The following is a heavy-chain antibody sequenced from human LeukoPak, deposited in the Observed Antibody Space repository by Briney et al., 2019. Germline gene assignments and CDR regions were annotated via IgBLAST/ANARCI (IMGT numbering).Heavy chain of an antibody. CDR1: GVSISSSTYY. Sequence: PSETLSLTCTVSGVSISSSTYYWGWIRQPPGKGLEWIGTIYYSGSTYYNPSLKSRVTISVNTSKNQFSLKLSSVTAADAAVYYCARGLSSSRYVSHPSWWYFDLWGRGTLVTVSS. CDR3: ARGLSSSRYVSHPSWWYFDL. J-gene: IGHJ2*01. D-gene: IGHD6-13*01. V-gene: IGHV4-39*07. CDR2: IYYSGST.